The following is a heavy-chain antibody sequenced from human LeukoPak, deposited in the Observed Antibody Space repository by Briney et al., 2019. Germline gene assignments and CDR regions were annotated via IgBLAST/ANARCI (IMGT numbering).Heavy chain of an antibody. Sequence: LPGGSLRLSCAASGFTFSSYAMSWVRQAPGKGLEWVSAISGSGGSTYYADSVKGRFTISRDNSKNTLYLQMNSLRAEDTAVYYCANPVRYTEARNDYWGQGTLVTVSS. J-gene: IGHJ4*02. CDR2: ISGSGGST. D-gene: IGHD6-6*01. CDR1: GFTFSSYA. CDR3: ANPVRYTEARNDY. V-gene: IGHV3-23*01.